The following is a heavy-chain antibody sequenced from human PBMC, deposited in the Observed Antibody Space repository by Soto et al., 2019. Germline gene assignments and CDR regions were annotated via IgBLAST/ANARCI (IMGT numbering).Heavy chain of an antibody. J-gene: IGHJ4*02. CDR1: DGSISSGDYY. V-gene: IGHV4-30-4*01. Sequence: PSETLSIACTFPDGSISSGDYYWSWIRQPRGKGLEWIGYSYYSGSTYYNPSLKSRVTISVDTSKNPFSLKLRSVTAADTAVYYCARDRISSYYDSSGYFDYWGQGTLFTVSS. D-gene: IGHD3-22*01. CDR2: SYYSGST. CDR3: ARDRISSYYDSSGYFDY.